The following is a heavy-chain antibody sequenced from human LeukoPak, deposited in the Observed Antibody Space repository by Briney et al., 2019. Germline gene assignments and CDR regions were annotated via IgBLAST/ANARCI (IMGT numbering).Heavy chain of an antibody. CDR3: ARGALQLWLYYFDY. J-gene: IGHJ4*02. CDR2: IYYSGST. D-gene: IGHD5-18*01. CDR1: GGSISTYF. V-gene: IGHV4-59*08. Sequence: PSETLSLTCTVSGGSISTYFWSWIRQPPGKGLEWIGYIYYSGSTNYNPSLKSRVTISVDTSKNQFSLKLSSVTAADTAVYYCARGALQLWLYYFDYWGQGTLVTVSS.